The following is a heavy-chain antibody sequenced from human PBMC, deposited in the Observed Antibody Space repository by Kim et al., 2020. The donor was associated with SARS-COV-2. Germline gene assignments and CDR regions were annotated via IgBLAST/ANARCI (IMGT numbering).Heavy chain of an antibody. V-gene: IGHV3-21*01. CDR2: I. J-gene: IGHJ6*02. Sequence: IYYADSEKGRITISKENAKNSLYLQMNSLRAEDTAVYYCARTFSIYGMDVWGQATTVTVSS. CDR3: ARTFSIYGMDV. D-gene: IGHD3-3*02.